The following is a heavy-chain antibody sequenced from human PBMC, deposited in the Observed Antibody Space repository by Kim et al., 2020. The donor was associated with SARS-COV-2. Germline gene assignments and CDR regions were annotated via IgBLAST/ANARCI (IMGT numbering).Heavy chain of an antibody. J-gene: IGHJ6*02. V-gene: IGHV3-30*04. D-gene: IGHD2-2*01. Sequence: GGSLRLSCAASGFTFSSYAMHWVRQAPGKGLEWVAVISYDGSNKYYADSVKGRFTISRDNSKNTLYLQMNSLRAEDTAVYYCARYCSSTSCYAAYGMDVWGQGTTVTVSS. CDR2: ISYDGSNK. CDR3: ARYCSSTSCYAAYGMDV. CDR1: GFTFSSYA.